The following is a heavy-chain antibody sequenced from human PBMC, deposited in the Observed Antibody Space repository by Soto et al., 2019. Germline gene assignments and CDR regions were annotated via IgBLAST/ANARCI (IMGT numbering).Heavy chain of an antibody. CDR2: IKQDGSEK. CDR3: ARAGSRPAAYYYYGVDV. V-gene: IGHV3-7*01. Sequence: EVQLVESGGGLVQPGGSLRLSCAASGFTFTSYWINWVRQAPGKGLEWVANIKQDGSEKYYVDSVKGRFTISRDNAKNSLYLQMNSLRVEDTAVYYCARAGSRPAAYYYYGVDVWGQGTTVTVSS. CDR1: GFTFTSYW. J-gene: IGHJ6*02.